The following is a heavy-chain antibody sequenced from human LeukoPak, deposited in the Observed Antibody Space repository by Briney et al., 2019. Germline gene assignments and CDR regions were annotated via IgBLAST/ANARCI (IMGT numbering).Heavy chain of an antibody. CDR2: LRQGGSEK. CDR1: GFTFSTIW. CDR3: ARGQVVGATFGIDV. D-gene: IGHD1-26*01. Sequence: GGSLRLSCAASGFTFSTIWMSWVRQAPGKGLEFVASLRQGGSEKYIVDSMKGRFTISGDIAKNSLYLEINGLRVEDTAVYYCARGQVVGATFGIDVWGKGTTVTVSS. V-gene: IGHV3-7*01. J-gene: IGHJ6*04.